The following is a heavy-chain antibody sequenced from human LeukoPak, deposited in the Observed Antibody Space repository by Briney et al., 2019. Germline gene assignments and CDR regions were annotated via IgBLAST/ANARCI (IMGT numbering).Heavy chain of an antibody. D-gene: IGHD3-10*01. CDR3: ARSITMVRGVITRANRNAFDI. Sequence: SETLSLTCAVYGGSFSGYYWSWIRQPPGKGLEWIGEIYHSGSTNYNPSLKSRVTISVDKSKNQFSLKLSSVTAADTAVYYCARSITMVRGVITRANRNAFDIWGQGTMVTASS. J-gene: IGHJ3*02. CDR2: IYHSGST. CDR1: GGSFSGYY. V-gene: IGHV4-34*01.